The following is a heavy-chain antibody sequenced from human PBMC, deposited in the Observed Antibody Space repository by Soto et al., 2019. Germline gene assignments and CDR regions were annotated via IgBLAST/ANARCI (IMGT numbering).Heavy chain of an antibody. Sequence: PGGSLKLSCAASGFTVSSNYMNWVRQAPGKGLEWLSIIYSDGTTCYADSVKGRFTISRDNFKNTLYLQMNNLRAEDTAVYYCAILSNWGQGTLVTVSS. CDR3: AILSN. J-gene: IGHJ4*02. D-gene: IGHD6-6*01. V-gene: IGHV3-53*01. CDR2: IYSDGTT. CDR1: GFTVSSNY.